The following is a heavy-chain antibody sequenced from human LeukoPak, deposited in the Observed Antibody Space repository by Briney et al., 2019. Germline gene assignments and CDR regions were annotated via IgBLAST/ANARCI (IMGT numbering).Heavy chain of an antibody. CDR2: IKYDGSSI. CDR1: GFTFSNYW. CDR3: PRDTYSAPYN. Sequence: GGSLRLSCAASGFTFSNYWMYWVRQAPGKGLVWVSRIKYDGSSISYADSVKGRFTVSRDNAKNTLYLQMNSLRAEDTAVYYCPRDTYSAPYNWGQGTLVTVSS. J-gene: IGHJ4*02. V-gene: IGHV3-74*01. D-gene: IGHD2-15*01.